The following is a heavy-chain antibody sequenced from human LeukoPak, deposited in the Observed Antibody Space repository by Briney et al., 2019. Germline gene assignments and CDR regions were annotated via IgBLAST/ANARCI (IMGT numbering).Heavy chain of an antibody. Sequence: GGSLRLSCAASGFTFXXXXXXXVRQAPGKXLXXXXXXXXXXSYIYNADSVKGRFTISRDNAKNSLYLQMNSLRAEDTAVYYCTRDRDDDSSGSIDDAFDIWGQGTMVTVSS. J-gene: IGHJ3*02. V-gene: IGHV3-21*01. CDR2: XXXXXSYI. CDR1: GFTFXXXX. CDR3: TRDRDDDSSGSIDDAFDI. D-gene: IGHD3-22*01.